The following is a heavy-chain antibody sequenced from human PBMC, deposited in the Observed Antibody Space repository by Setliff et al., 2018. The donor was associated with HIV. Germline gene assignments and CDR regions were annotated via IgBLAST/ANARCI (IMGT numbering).Heavy chain of an antibody. Sequence: PGGSLRLSCAATGFTFSSYVLHWVRQAPGKGLEWLAVMSTGGDIKIYADSVKGRFTISRDNSKNTLFLQMNSLRPEDTATYYCVRDPIEGYPDYFDYWGQGTLVTVSS. CDR3: VRDPIEGYPDYFDY. CDR2: MSTGGDIK. J-gene: IGHJ4*02. V-gene: IGHV3-30-3*01. D-gene: IGHD2-15*01. CDR1: GFTFSSYV.